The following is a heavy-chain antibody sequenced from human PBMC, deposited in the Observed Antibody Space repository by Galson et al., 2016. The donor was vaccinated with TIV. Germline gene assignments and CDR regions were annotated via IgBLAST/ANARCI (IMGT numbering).Heavy chain of an antibody. Sequence: SLRLSCAASGFIFSNAWMSWVRQAPGKGLEWVGRIKSNFDGGTTDYAAPVTGRFTISRHDSKNTLFLQMNRLKTEDTAVYYCTTELGYCSGGYCYYFDYWGQGTLVTVSS. CDR3: TTELGYCSGGYCYYFDY. CDR2: IKSNFDGGTT. V-gene: IGHV3-15*01. D-gene: IGHD2-15*01. CDR1: GFIFSNAW. J-gene: IGHJ4*02.